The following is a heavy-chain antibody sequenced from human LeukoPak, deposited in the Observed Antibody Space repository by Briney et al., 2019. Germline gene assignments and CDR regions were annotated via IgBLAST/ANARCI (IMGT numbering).Heavy chain of an antibody. Sequence: GGSLRLSCAASGFTFSRYNMNWVRQAPGKGLEWVSSISSSSSYIYYADSVKGRFTISRDNPKNTVYLQMNSLSTEDTAVYYCAIEISRLVIHAFDLWGQGTMVTVSS. CDR1: GFTFSRYN. J-gene: IGHJ3*01. CDR3: AIEISRLVIHAFDL. V-gene: IGHV3-21*01. CDR2: ISSSSSYI. D-gene: IGHD3-9*01.